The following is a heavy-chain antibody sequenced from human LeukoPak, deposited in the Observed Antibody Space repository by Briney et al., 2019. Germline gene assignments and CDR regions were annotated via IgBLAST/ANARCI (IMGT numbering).Heavy chain of an antibody. D-gene: IGHD3-10*01. CDR3: ARVITSLTSWFDP. V-gene: IGHV3-30*03. J-gene: IGHJ5*02. CDR2: ISYDGSNK. CDR1: GFTFSSYG. Sequence: PGGSLRLSCAASGFTFSSYGMHWVRQAPGKGLEWVAVISYDGSNKYYADSVKGRFTISRDNAKKSLYLQMNSLRAEDTAVYYCARVITSLTSWFDPWGQGTLVTVSS.